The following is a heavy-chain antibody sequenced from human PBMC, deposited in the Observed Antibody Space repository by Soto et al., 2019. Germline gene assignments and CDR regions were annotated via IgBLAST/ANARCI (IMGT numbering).Heavy chain of an antibody. CDR1: GGTFSDYS. J-gene: IGHJ3*02. Sequence: QVQLVQSGSEVKKPGSSVKVSCKTSGGTFSDYSMSWLRLAPGRGREWMGGIIPMIGATNNAQKLKGRLTLTADKSTGTVYMELNSLRSDDTAVYFCARYWSAGTLYGAFDIWGQGTEVTVSP. CDR3: ARYWSAGTLYGAFDI. CDR2: IIPMIGAT. D-gene: IGHD2-15*01. V-gene: IGHV1-69*06.